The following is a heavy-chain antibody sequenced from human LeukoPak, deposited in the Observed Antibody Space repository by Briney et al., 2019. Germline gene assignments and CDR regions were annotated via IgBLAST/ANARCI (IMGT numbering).Heavy chain of an antibody. CDR3: ATAVAAPRPLYYYYYMDV. CDR1: GYTFTSYG. J-gene: IGHJ6*03. Sequence: ASVKVSCKASGYTFTSYGISWVRQAPGQGLEWMGWISAYNGNTNYAQKLQGRVTMTTDTSTSTAYMELRSLRSDDTAVYYCATAVAAPRPLYYYYYMDVWGKGTTVTVSS. V-gene: IGHV1-18*01. D-gene: IGHD6-13*01. CDR2: ISAYNGNT.